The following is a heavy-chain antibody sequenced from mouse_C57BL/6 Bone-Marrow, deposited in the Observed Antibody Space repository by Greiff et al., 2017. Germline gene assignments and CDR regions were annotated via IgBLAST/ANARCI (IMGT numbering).Heavy chain of an antibody. CDR1: GFTFSDYG. CDR2: ISSGSSTI. V-gene: IGHV5-17*01. CDR3: ARKRAMDY. Sequence: EVKLMESGGGLVKPGGSLKLSCAASGFTFSDYGMHWVRQAPEKGLEWVAYISSGSSTIYYADTVKGRFTISRDNAKNTLFLQMTILRSEDTAMYYCARKRAMDYWGQGTSVTVSS. J-gene: IGHJ4*01.